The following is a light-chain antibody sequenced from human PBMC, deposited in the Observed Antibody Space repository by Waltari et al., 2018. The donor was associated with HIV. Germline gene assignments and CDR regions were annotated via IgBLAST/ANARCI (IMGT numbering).Light chain of an antibody. CDR2: WAS. CDR3: QQYYSTLRT. CDR1: QSVLYSSNNKNY. J-gene: IGKJ1*01. V-gene: IGKV4-1*01. Sequence: DIVMPQSPDSLAVSLGETATINCKSSQSVLYSSNNKNYFAWYQQKPGQPPKLLIYWASTRESGVPDRFSGSGSGTDFTLTISSLQAEDVAVYYCQQYYSTLRTFGQGTKVEIK.